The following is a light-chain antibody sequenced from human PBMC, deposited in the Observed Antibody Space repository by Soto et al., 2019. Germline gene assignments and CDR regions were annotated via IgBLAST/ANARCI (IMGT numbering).Light chain of an antibody. J-gene: IGKJ1*01. V-gene: IGKV3-20*01. CDR3: QHYGSSPWT. CDR2: GAS. CDR1: QSVSNNY. Sequence: EIVLTHSPGTLSLSPWERATLSCRASQSVSNNYLAWYQQKPGQAPRLLIYGASNRATGIPDRFSGSGSGPDFTLTISRLEPEDFAVYFCQHYGSSPWTFGQGTKVDIK.